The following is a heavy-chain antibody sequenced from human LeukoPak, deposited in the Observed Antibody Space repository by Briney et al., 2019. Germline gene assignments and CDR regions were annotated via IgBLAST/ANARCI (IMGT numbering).Heavy chain of an antibody. CDR1: GGTFSSYA. CDR3: ASVSMPNSGWYGETDY. D-gene: IGHD6-19*01. V-gene: IGHV1-69*13. J-gene: IGHJ4*02. CDR2: IIPIFGTA. Sequence: SVKVSCKASGGTFSSYAISWVRQAPGQGLEWMGGIIPIFGTANYAQKFQGRVTITADESTSTAYMELSSLRSEDTAVYYCASVSMPNSGWYGETDYWGQGTLVTVSS.